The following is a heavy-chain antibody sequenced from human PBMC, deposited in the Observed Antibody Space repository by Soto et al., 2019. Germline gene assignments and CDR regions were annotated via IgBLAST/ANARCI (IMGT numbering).Heavy chain of an antibody. D-gene: IGHD2-15*01. CDR1: GGSIRTYY. CDR3: ASWWAIKGYFTY. J-gene: IGHJ4*02. CDR2: INHSGST. V-gene: IGHV4-34*01. Sequence: SETLSLTCSVSGGSIRTYYWTWIRQPPGTGLEWIGEINHSGSTNYNPSLKSRVTISVDTSKNQFSLKLSSVTAGDTAVYYCASWWAIKGYFTYWGQGSLVTVSS.